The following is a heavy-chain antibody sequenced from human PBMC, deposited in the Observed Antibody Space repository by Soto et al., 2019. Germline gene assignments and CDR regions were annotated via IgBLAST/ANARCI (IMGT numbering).Heavy chain of an antibody. D-gene: IGHD3-22*01. CDR1: GFTFSNAW. J-gene: IGHJ4*02. Sequence: GESLKISCAASGFTFSNAWMSWVRQAPGKGLEWVGRIKSKTDGGTTDYAAPVKGRFTISRDDSKNTLYLQMNSLKTEDTAVYYCTTAPTDYYYDSSGYDYWGQGTLVTVSS. CDR2: IKSKTDGGTT. V-gene: IGHV3-15*01. CDR3: TTAPTDYYYDSSGYDY.